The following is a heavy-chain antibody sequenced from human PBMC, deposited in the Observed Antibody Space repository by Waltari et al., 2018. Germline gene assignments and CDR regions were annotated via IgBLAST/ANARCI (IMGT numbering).Heavy chain of an antibody. CDR1: GFTFSSYS. J-gene: IGHJ5*02. V-gene: IGHV3-48*04. D-gene: IGHD2-15*01. CDR2: ISSSSSTI. CDR3: AREGSVAWNWFDP. Sequence: EVQLVESGGGLVQPGGSLRLSCAASGFTFSSYSMNWVRRAPGKGLEWVSYISSSSSTIYYADSVKGRFTISRDNAKNSLYLQMNSLRAEDTAVYYCAREGSVAWNWFDPWGQGTLVTVSS.